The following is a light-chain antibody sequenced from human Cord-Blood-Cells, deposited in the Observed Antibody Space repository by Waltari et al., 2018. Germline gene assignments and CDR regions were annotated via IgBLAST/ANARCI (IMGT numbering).Light chain of an antibody. Sequence: QSALTQPASVSGSPGQSITISCTGTSSDVGGYNYVSWYQQHPGKAPKLMIYAVSNRPSGVSNRFSGSKSCNTASLTISELQAEDEADYYGSSYTSSSTVVFGGGTKLTVL. CDR3: SSYTSSSTVV. J-gene: IGLJ2*01. CDR2: AVS. CDR1: SSDVGGYNY. V-gene: IGLV2-14*01.